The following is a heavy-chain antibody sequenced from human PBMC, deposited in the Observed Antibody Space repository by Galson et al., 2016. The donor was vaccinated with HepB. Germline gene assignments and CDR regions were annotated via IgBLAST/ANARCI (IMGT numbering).Heavy chain of an antibody. CDR3: ASPVGITMGGLDV. D-gene: IGHD1-26*01. J-gene: IGHJ6*02. Sequence: ATLSLTCAVSGGSISNSNWWHWVRQPPGKGLEWIGEIYHSGSTNYNPSLESRVTMSVDKSKNHFSLLLRSMTAAYTAVYYCASPVGITMGGLDVWGQGTTVTVSS. V-gene: IGHV4-4*02. CDR1: GGSISNSNW. CDR2: IYHSGST.